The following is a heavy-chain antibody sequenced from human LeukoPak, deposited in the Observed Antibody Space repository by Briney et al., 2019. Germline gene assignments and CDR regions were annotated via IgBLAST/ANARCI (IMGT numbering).Heavy chain of an antibody. J-gene: IGHJ4*02. V-gene: IGHV3-20*04. CDR1: GFTFDDYG. CDR2: INWNGGST. Sequence: SGGSLRLSCAASGFTFDDYGMSWVRQAPGKGLEWVSGINWNGGSTGYADSVKGQFTISRDNAKNSLYLQMNSLRAEDTALYYCARDPIFGVVTTFDYWGQGTLVTVSS. D-gene: IGHD3-3*01. CDR3: ARDPIFGVVTTFDY.